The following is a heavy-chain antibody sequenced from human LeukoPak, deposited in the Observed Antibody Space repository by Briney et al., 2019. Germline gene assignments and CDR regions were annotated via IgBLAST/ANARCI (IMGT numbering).Heavy chain of an antibody. CDR2: ISGSGGST. CDR3: AKFDAGGNSLNDAFDI. V-gene: IGHV3-23*01. Sequence: PGGSLRLSCAASGFTFSSYAMSWVRQAPGKGLEWVSAISGSGGSTYYADSVKGRFTISRDNSKNTLYLQMNSLRAEDTAVYYCAKFDAGGNSLNDAFDIWGRGTMVTVSS. D-gene: IGHD4-23*01. CDR1: GFTFSSYA. J-gene: IGHJ3*02.